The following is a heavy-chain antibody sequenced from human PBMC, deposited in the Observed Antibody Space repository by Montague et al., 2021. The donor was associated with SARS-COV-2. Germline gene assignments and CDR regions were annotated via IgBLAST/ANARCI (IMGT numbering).Heavy chain of an antibody. CDR2: INHSGST. Sequence: SESLSLICAVYGGSFSGYYWSWIRQPPGKGLGWIGEINHSGSTNYNPSLKSRVTISVDTSKNQFSLKLSSVTAADTAVYYCARGRGTALFRRVYFGMDVWGQGTTVTVSS. CDR1: GGSFSGYY. J-gene: IGHJ6*02. D-gene: IGHD1-1*01. CDR3: ARGRGTALFRRVYFGMDV. V-gene: IGHV4-34*01.